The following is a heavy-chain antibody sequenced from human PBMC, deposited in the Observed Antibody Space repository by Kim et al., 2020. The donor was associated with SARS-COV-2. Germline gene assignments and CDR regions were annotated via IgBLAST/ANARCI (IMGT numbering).Heavy chain of an antibody. CDR1: GGTFSSYA. D-gene: IGHD3-22*01. V-gene: IGHV1-69*13. Sequence: SVKVSCKASGGTFSSYAISWVRQAPGQGLEWMGGIIPIFGTANYAQKFEGRVTITADESTSTAYMELSSLRSEDTAVYYCARDAFGSGYYYSVRGDAFDIWGQGTMVTVSS. CDR2: IIPIFGTA. J-gene: IGHJ3*02. CDR3: ARDAFGSGYYYSVRGDAFDI.